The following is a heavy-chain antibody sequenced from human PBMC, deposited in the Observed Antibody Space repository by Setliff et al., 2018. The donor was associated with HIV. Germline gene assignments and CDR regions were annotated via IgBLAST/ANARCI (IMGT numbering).Heavy chain of an antibody. Sequence: PSETLSLTCTVSGVSVSSGGYYWSWIRQHPGKGLEWIGSIYHSGSTYYNPSLKSRVSMSIDASKSQFSLKLSSVSAADTAVYFCAREDTQGGFYYYGLDVWGQGTTVTVSS. D-gene: IGHD3-16*01. CDR1: GVSVSSGGYY. V-gene: IGHV4-39*07. J-gene: IGHJ6*02. CDR3: AREDTQGGFYYYGLDV. CDR2: IYHSGST.